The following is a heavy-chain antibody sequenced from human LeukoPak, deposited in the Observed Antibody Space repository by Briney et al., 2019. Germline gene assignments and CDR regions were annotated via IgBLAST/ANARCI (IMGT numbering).Heavy chain of an antibody. J-gene: IGHJ4*02. CDR3: ARGLRYYGSGSYYSKDYFDY. D-gene: IGHD3-10*01. CDR1: GGSFSGYY. Sequence: SETLSLTCAVYGGSFSGYYWSWIRQPPGKGLEWIGEINHSGSTNYNPSLKSRVTLSVDTSKNQFSLKLSSVTAADTAVYYCARGLRYYGSGSYYSKDYFDYWGQGTLVTVSS. V-gene: IGHV4-34*01. CDR2: INHSGST.